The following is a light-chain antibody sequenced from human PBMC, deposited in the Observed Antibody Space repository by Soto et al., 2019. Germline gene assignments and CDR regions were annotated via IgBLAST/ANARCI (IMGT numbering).Light chain of an antibody. CDR1: SSNIGNNA. J-gene: IGLJ2*01. CDR2: YDD. V-gene: IGLV1-36*01. CDR3: AAWDDSLNGYVV. Sequence: QSVLTQPPSVSEAPRQRVTISCSGSSSNIGNNAVNWYQQLPGKAPKLLIYYDDLLPSGVSDRFSGSKSGTSASLAISGLQSEDEADYYCAAWDDSLNGYVVFGGGTKLNVL.